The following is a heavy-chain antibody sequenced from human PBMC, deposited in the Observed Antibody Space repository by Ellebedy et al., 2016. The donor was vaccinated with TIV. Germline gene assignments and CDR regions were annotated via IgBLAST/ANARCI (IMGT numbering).Heavy chain of an antibody. J-gene: IGHJ4*02. Sequence: PGGSLRLSCAASGFTVTTNYMNWVRQAPGKGLEWVSVIFSAADGGETHYADSVKGRFTISRDNAKNTLYLQMNSLRAEDTAVYYCARIGSTFPFDWGQGTLVTVSS. CDR3: ARIGSTFPFD. CDR1: GFTVTTNY. V-gene: IGHV3-53*01. D-gene: IGHD6-13*01. CDR2: IFSAADGGET.